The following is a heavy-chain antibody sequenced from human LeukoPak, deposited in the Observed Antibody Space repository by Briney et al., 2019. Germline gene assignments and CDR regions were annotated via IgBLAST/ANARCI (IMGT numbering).Heavy chain of an antibody. V-gene: IGHV1-46*01. D-gene: IGHD6-13*01. J-gene: IGHJ6*03. CDR1: GYTFTSYA. CDR2: INPSGGST. Sequence: ASVTVSCKASGYTFTSYAMNWVRQAPGQGLEWMGIINPSGGSTSYAQKFQGRVTMTRDTSTSTVYMELSSLRSEDTAVYYCARVRIAAYYYYMDVWGKGTTVTISS. CDR3: ARVRIAAYYYYMDV.